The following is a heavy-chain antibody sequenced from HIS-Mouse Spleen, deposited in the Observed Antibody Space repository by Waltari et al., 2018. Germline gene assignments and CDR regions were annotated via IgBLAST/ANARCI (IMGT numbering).Heavy chain of an antibody. D-gene: IGHD6-13*01. V-gene: IGHV4-39*07. J-gene: IGHJ2*01. CDR2: ISYSGSP. Sequence: QLQLQESGPGLVKPSETLSLTCTVPGRSISSSSYYWGWIRQPPGKGLEGIGSISYSGSPYCHPSLKVRVTISVDTSKNQFALKLSSVTAADTAVYYCAREIPYSSSWYDWYFDLWGRGTLVTVSS. CDR1: GRSISSSSYY. CDR3: AREIPYSSSWYDWYFDL.